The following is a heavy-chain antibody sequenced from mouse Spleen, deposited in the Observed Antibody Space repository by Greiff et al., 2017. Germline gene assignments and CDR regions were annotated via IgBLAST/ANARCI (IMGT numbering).Heavy chain of an antibody. CDR1: GFTFSDFY. Sequence: EVKLVESGGGLVQSGRSLRLSCATSGFTFSDFYMEWVRQAPGKGLEWIAASKNKANDYTTEFSASGKGRFVVSRYTSQSILYLQMNALRAEDASVYYCARDGWLRGAMDYWGQGTSVTVSS. J-gene: IGHJ4*01. V-gene: IGHV7-1*01. D-gene: IGHD2-2*01. CDR3: ARDGWLRGAMDY. CDR2: SKNKANDYTT.